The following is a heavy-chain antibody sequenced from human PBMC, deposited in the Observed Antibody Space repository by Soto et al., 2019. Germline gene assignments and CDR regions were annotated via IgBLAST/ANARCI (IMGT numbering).Heavy chain of an antibody. CDR3: ARDDAFQNENGFDI. CDR1: GFTFSKYG. CDR2: IVNDGSEK. J-gene: IGHJ3*02. D-gene: IGHD1-1*01. Sequence: QVQLVESGGSVVQPGRSLRLSCAASGFTFSKYGFHWVRQAPGKGLEWVAVIVNDGSEKYHADSVEGRFTISRDNSKDTLFLQMNSLRAEDTAVYYCARDDAFQNENGFDIWGQGTMVTVSS. V-gene: IGHV3-33*01.